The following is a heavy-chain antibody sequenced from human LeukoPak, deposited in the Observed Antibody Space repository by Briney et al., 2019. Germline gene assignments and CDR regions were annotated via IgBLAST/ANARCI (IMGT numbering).Heavy chain of an antibody. CDR1: GFTFSDYY. J-gene: IGHJ4*02. CDR2: ISSSGSTI. D-gene: IGHD3-16*01. CDR3: ARAASRLPFDY. Sequence: NPGGSLRLSCAASGFTFSDYYMSWIRQAPGKGLEWVSYISSSGSTIYYADSVKGRFTIPRDNAKNSLYLQMNSLRAEDTAVYYCARAASRLPFDYWGQGTLVTVSS. V-gene: IGHV3-11*01.